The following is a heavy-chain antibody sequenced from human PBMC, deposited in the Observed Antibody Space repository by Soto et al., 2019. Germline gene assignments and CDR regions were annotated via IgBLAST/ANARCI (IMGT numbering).Heavy chain of an antibody. CDR3: AREAEHEYFDX. Sequence: SVKVSCKASGGTFCSNAISWVRQAPGQGLEWMGGIIPMFDIVHFAQKFQGRVTITADEFTSTAYMELSSLRPEDTAVYYCAREAEHEYFDXWGQGTPVTVSX. CDR1: GGTFCSNA. V-gene: IGHV1-69*13. CDR2: IIPMFDIV. J-gene: IGHJ4*02. D-gene: IGHD6-6*01.